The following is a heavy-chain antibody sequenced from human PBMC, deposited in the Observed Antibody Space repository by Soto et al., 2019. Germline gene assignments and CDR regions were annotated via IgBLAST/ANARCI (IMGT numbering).Heavy chain of an antibody. CDR3: ARPLRAARYYYYYYMDV. D-gene: IGHD6-6*01. CDR1: GFTFSSYW. J-gene: IGHJ6*03. CDR2: IKQDGSEK. Sequence: EVQLVESGGGLVQPGGSLRLSCAASGFTFSSYWMSWVRQAPGKGLEWVANIKQDGSEKYYVDSVKGRFTISRDNAKNSLYLQMNSLRAEDTAVYYCARPLRAARYYYYYYMDVWGKGTTVTVSS. V-gene: IGHV3-7*01.